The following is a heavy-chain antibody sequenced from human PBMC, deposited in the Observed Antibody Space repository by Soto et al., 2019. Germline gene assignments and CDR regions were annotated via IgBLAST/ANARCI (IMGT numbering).Heavy chain of an antibody. CDR1: GGSSSSSTYS. J-gene: IGHJ5*02. Sequence: ESLSLTCTASGGSSSSSTYSWCWIRQAPVKGLEWIGSMHYRGATYYNPSLKSRVSISVDTSKSQFSLKLTFVTAADTAVYFCARQGSNSSRRLSWFDPWGQGTLLTVSS. CDR3: ARQGSNSSRRLSWFDP. CDR2: MHYRGAT. D-gene: IGHD3-16*01. V-gene: IGHV4-39*01.